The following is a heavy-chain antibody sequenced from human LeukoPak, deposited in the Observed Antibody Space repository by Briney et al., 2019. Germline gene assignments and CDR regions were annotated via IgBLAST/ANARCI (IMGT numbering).Heavy chain of an antibody. CDR2: IIPIFGTA. V-gene: IGHV1-69*01. D-gene: IGHD2-2*01. Sequence: SVKVSCKASGGTFSSHAISWVRQAPGQGLEWMGGIIPIFGTANYAQKFQGRGTITLDESTSTDYMELSSLRSEDTAVYYCAGPYCSSTSCSTHYYYYYMDVWGKGTTVTVSS. CDR1: GGTFSSHA. CDR3: AGPYCSSTSCSTHYYYYYMDV. J-gene: IGHJ6*03.